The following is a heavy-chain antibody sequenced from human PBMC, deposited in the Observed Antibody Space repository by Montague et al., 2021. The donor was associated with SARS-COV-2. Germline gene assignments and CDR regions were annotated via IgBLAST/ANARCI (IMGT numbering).Heavy chain of an antibody. D-gene: IGHD6-19*01. J-gene: IGHJ4*02. CDR1: GFTFNNYA. Sequence: SLRLSCAASGFTFNNYAMHWVRQAPGKGLEWVAIISYDGINKYYADSVKGRFAISRDNSKNTLYLQMNSLRAEDTAVYYCVRASLIKARIAVAGTTVYWGQGTLVTVSS. V-gene: IGHV3-30*09. CDR3: VRASLIKARIAVAGTTVY. CDR2: ISYDGINK.